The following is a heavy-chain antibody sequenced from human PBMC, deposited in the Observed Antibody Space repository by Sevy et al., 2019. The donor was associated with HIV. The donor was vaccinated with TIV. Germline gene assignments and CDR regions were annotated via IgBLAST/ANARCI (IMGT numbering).Heavy chain of an antibody. CDR3: ARDFPVGTTSTFDY. CDR1: GFTFSNYN. Sequence: GGSLRISCAASGFTFSNYNMNWVRQAPGKGLEWVSSITGSSNYIYYADSLKGRFTASRDNAKNSLYLQMNSLRAEDTAVYYCARDFPVGTTSTFDYWGQGTLVTVSS. J-gene: IGHJ4*02. V-gene: IGHV3-21*01. D-gene: IGHD1-26*01. CDR2: ITGSSNYI.